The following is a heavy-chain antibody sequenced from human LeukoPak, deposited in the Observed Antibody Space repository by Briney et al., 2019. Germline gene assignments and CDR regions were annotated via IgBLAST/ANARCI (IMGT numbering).Heavy chain of an antibody. V-gene: IGHV3-20*04. CDR2: IKWDGSFI. CDR1: GFTFSNYW. Sequence: GGSLRLSCAASGFTFSNYWMSWVRQAPGKGPEWVSDIKWDGSFIRYADSVRGRFTISRDNAKNSLDLEMNSLGVEDTAFYYCARGRIAVTGPHYFDYWGQGTLVTVSS. J-gene: IGHJ4*02. CDR3: ARGRIAVTGPHYFDY. D-gene: IGHD6-19*01.